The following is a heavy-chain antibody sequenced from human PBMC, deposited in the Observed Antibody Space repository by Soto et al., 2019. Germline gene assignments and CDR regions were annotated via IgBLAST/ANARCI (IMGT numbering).Heavy chain of an antibody. CDR2: ISYDGSNK. CDR3: AQDRGYSTTFYFDY. J-gene: IGHJ4*02. CDR1: GFNFSSYG. Sequence: GGSLRLSCAASGFNFSSYGMHWVRQAPGKGLEWVAVISYDGSNKYYADSVKGRFTISRDNSKNTLYLQMSSMRADDTAGYYCAQDRGYSTTFYFDYWGQGTLVTVSS. V-gene: IGHV3-30*18. D-gene: IGHD6-13*01.